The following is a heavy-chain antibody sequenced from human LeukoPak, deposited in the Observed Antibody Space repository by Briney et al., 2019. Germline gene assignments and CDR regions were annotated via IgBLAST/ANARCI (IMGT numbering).Heavy chain of an antibody. J-gene: IGHJ4*02. CDR2: ISAYNGNT. V-gene: IGHV1-18*01. Sequence: ASVKVSRKASGYTFTSYGISWVRQAPGQGLEWMGWISAYNGNTNYAQKLQGRVTMTTDTSTSTAYMELRSLRSDDTAVYYCARDRTTVTTYYFDYWGQGTLVTVSS. CDR3: ARDRTTVTTYYFDY. D-gene: IGHD4-17*01. CDR1: GYTFTSYG.